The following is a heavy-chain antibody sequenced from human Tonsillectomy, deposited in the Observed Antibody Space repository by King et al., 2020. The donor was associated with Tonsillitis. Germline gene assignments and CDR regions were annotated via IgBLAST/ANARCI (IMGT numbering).Heavy chain of an antibody. D-gene: IGHD5/OR15-5a*01. J-gene: IGHJ4*02. CDR3: AKDRAYSVYDSDSGLDF. CDR2: ISGRGDTT. Sequence: VQLVESGGGLVQPGGSLRLSCAASGFTFSNYDMTWVRQAPGKGLEWVSAISGRGDTTYYADSVKGRFTISRDNSKNTLHLQMNSLRADDTAVYYCAKDRAYSVYDSDSGLDFWGQGPLVTVSS. V-gene: IGHV3-23*04. CDR1: GFTFSNYD.